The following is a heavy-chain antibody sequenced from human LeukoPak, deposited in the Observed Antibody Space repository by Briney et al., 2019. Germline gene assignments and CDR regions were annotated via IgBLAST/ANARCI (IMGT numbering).Heavy chain of an antibody. CDR2: ISYDGSNK. CDR3: ASVRTYGSDAFDI. CDR1: GFTFSSYG. Sequence: GGSLRLSCAASGFTFSSYGMHWVRQAPGKGLEWVAVISYDGSNKYYADSVKGRFTISRDNSKNTLYLQMNSLRAEDTAVYYCASVRTYGSDAFDIWGQGTRVTVSS. D-gene: IGHD2-8*01. J-gene: IGHJ3*02. V-gene: IGHV3-30*03.